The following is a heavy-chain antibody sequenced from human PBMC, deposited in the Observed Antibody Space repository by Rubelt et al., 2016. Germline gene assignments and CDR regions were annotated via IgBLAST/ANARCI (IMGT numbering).Heavy chain of an antibody. CDR3: AKGGGYSYGYIPS. J-gene: IGHJ5*02. CDR1: GGSISSSGYY. D-gene: IGHD5-18*01. Sequence: LQLQESGPGLVKPSETLSLTCTVSGGSISSSGYYWGWIRQPPGKGLEWVSLISGSGDTTYYADSVKGRFTISRDNSKNTLYLQLNSLRAEVTAVYYCAKGGGYSYGYIPSWGQGILVTVSS. V-gene: IGHV3-23*01. CDR2: ISGSGDTT.